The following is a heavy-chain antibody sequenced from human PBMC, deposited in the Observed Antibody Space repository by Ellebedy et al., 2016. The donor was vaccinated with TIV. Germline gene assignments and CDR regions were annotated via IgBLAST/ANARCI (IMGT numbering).Heavy chain of an antibody. V-gene: IGHV5-10-1*01. D-gene: IGHD6-13*01. Sequence: GESLKISCKCSGYKFIVYWITWVRQMPGKGLEWMGSIDPSDSYTNYSPSFQGHVTISADKSISTAYLQWSSLKASDTAMYYCARQFSSSWYDYWGQGTLVTVSS. CDR2: IDPSDSYT. CDR3: ARQFSSSWYDY. J-gene: IGHJ4*02. CDR1: GYKFIVYW.